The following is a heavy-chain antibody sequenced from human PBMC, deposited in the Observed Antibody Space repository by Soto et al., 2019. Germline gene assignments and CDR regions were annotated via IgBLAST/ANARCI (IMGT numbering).Heavy chain of an antibody. CDR1: GGSISSYY. CDR2: IYYSGST. J-gene: IGHJ6*03. Sequence: PSETLSLTCTVSGGSISSYYWSWIRQPPGKGLEWIGYIYYSGSTNYNPSLKSRVTISVDTSKNQFSLKLSSVTAADTAVYYCARDGGYGDPRYYYYYMDVWGKGTTVTVSS. V-gene: IGHV4-59*01. D-gene: IGHD4-17*01. CDR3: ARDGGYGDPRYYYYYMDV.